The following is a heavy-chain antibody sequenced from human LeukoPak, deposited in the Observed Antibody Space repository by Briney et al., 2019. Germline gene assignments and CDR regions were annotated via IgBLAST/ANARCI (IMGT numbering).Heavy chain of an antibody. V-gene: IGHV3-23*01. J-gene: IGHJ5*02. CDR3: AKDGSGGSSSGWFDP. CDR2: ISGSGGST. CDR1: GFTFSSYA. Sequence: GGSLRLSCAASGFTFSSYAMSWVRQAPGKGLEWVSAISGSGGSTYYADSVKGRFTISRDNSKNTLYLQMNSLRAEDTAVYYCAKDGSGGSSSGWFDPWGQGTLVTASS. D-gene: IGHD6-6*01.